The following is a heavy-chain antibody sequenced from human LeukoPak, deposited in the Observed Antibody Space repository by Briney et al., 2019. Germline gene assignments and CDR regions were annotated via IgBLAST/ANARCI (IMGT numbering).Heavy chain of an antibody. D-gene: IGHD1-1*01. V-gene: IGHV1-8*03. Sequence: ASVKVSCKASGYTFTSYDINWVRQATGQGLEWMGWMNPNSGNTGYAQKFQGRVTITRNTSISTAYMELSSLRSEDTAVYYCARSRRGWNDVMYWFDPWGQGTLVTVSS. CDR2: MNPNSGNT. CDR3: ARSRRGWNDVMYWFDP. CDR1: GYTFTSYD. J-gene: IGHJ5*02.